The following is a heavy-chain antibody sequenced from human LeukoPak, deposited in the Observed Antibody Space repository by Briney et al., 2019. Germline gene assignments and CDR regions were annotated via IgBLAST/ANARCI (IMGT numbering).Heavy chain of an antibody. Sequence: SETLSLACTVSGGSISSYYWSWIRQPPGKGLEWIGYIYYSGSTNYNPSLKSRVTISVDTSKNQFSLKLSSVTAADTAAYYCARADAGYSSSWYFDYWGQGTLVTVSS. CDR3: ARADAGYSSSWYFDY. J-gene: IGHJ4*02. CDR1: GGSISSYY. D-gene: IGHD6-13*01. CDR2: IYYSGST. V-gene: IGHV4-59*01.